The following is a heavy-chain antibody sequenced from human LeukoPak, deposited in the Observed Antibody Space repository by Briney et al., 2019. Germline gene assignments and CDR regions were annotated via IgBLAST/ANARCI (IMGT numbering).Heavy chain of an antibody. CDR1: GGSISSYY. Sequence: SETLPLTCTVSGGSISSYYWSWIRQPAGKRLEWIGRIYTSGSTNYNPSLKSRVTMSVDTSKNQFSLKLSSVTAADTAVYYCARVVTFGALYYFDYWGQGTLVTVSS. CDR2: IYTSGST. J-gene: IGHJ4*02. D-gene: IGHD3/OR15-3a*01. V-gene: IGHV4-4*07. CDR3: ARVVTFGALYYFDY.